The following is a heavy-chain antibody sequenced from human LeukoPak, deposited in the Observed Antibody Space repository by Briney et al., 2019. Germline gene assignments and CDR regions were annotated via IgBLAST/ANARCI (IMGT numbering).Heavy chain of an antibody. J-gene: IGHJ6*03. D-gene: IGHD6-19*01. CDR1: GASISSSSSY. Sequence: SETLSLTCTVSGASISSSSSYWGWIRQPPGKGLEWMGSIYYSGSTYYNPSLKSRVTISVATSTTPCSLKLTSVTATDTAVYYCARTHAGSSGWNKDYYMDVWGKGTTVTVSS. V-gene: IGHV4-39*02. CDR3: ARTHAGSSGWNKDYYMDV. CDR2: IYYSGST.